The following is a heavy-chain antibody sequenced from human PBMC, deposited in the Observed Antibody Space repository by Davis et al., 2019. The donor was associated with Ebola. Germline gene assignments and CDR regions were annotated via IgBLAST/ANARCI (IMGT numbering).Heavy chain of an antibody. CDR2: IRSKAYGGTT. Sequence: PGGSLRLSCTASGFTFGDYAMSWFRQAPGKGLEWVGFIRSKAYGGTTEYAASVKGRFTISRDDSKSIAYLQMNSLKTEDTAVYYCTRDLAWNRMRFDYWGQGTLVTVSS. D-gene: IGHD1-1*01. CDR3: TRDLAWNRMRFDY. V-gene: IGHV3-49*03. CDR1: GFTFGDYA. J-gene: IGHJ4*02.